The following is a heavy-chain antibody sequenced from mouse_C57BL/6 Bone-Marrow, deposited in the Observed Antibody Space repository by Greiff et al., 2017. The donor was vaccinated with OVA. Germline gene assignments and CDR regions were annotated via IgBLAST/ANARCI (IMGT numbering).Heavy chain of an antibody. J-gene: IGHJ2*01. CDR2: IYPGDGDT. V-gene: IGHV1-82*01. CDR1: GYAFSSSW. CDR3: ASSSGYGY. Sequence: VKLQESGPELVKPGASVKISCKASGYAFSSSWMNWVKQRPGKGLEWIGRIYPGDGDTNYNGKFKGKATLTADKSSSTAYMQLSSLTSEDSAVYFCASSSGYGYWGQGTTLTVSS. D-gene: IGHD3-2*02.